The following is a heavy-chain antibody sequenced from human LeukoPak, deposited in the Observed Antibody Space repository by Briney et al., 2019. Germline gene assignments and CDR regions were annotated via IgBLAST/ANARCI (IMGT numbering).Heavy chain of an antibody. CDR3: AKDRHYYGSGSFYTYFDY. J-gene: IGHJ4*02. V-gene: IGHV3-23*01. Sequence: PGGSLRLSCAASGFAFSSYAMSWVRQAPGKGLEWVSVISGSGDSTYYADSVKGRFTVSRDNRKSTLYLQMNSLRVEDTAIYYCAKDRHYYGSGSFYTYFDYWGQGTLVTVSS. CDR1: GFAFSSYA. CDR2: ISGSGDST. D-gene: IGHD3-10*01.